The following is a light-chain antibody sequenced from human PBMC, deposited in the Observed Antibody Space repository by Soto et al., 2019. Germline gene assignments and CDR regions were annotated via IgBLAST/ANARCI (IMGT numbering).Light chain of an antibody. J-gene: IGKJ1*01. Sequence: DIQMTQSPSSLSASVGDRVTITCRASQSISSYLNWYQQKPGKAPKLLIYAASSLQSGVPSRFSGSGSGTDFTLTISSLQPEDFGTYYCQQNYSTPQTFGQGTKVEIK. CDR3: QQNYSTPQT. CDR1: QSISSY. CDR2: AAS. V-gene: IGKV1-39*01.